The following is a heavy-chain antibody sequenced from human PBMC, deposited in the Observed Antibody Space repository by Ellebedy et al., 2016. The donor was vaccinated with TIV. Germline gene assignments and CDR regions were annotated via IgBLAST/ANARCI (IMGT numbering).Heavy chain of an antibody. D-gene: IGHD4-17*01. V-gene: IGHV3-30-3*01. Sequence: GESLKISCAASGFTFKNYAMHWVRQAPGKGLEWMAIISPDGTNKYYADSVKGRFTISRDNSENTLDLQMNSLRVEDTAVYYCADTDGDYVPDYWGQGTLVTVSS. CDR2: ISPDGTNK. CDR1: GFTFKNYA. CDR3: ADTDGDYVPDY. J-gene: IGHJ4*02.